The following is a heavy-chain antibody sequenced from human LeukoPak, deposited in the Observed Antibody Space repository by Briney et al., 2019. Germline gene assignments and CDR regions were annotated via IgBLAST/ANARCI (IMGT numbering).Heavy chain of an antibody. J-gene: IGHJ4*02. CDR2: IIPIFGTE. D-gene: IGHD1-1*01. CDR3: ARAESSGPERLVLVHFDY. CDR1: GGTFSSYA. V-gene: IGHV1-69*13. Sequence: ASVKVSCKASGGTFSSYAISWVRQAPGQGLEWMGGIIPIFGTENYAQKFQGRVTITADESKSTADMELSSLRSEDTAAYYCARAESSGPERLVLVHFDYWGQGTLVTVSS.